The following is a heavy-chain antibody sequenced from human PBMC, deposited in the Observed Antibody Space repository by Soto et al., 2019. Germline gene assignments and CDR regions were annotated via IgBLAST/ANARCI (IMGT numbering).Heavy chain of an antibody. CDR1: GGSISSYY. V-gene: IGHV4-59*01. D-gene: IGHD4-17*01. J-gene: IGHJ4*02. CDR2: IYYSGST. Sequence: SETLSLTCTVSGGSISSYYWSWIRQPPGKGLEWIGYIYYSGSTNYNPSLKSRVTISVDTSKNQFSLKLSSVTAADTAVYYCARNGDYEDIDYWGQGTLVTVSS. CDR3: ARNGDYEDIDY.